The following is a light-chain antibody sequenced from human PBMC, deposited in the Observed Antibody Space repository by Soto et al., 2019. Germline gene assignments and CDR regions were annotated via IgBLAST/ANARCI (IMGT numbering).Light chain of an antibody. CDR3: CSYAGNFIFV. J-gene: IGLJ1*01. V-gene: IGLV2-11*01. Sequence: QSVLTQPRSVSGSPGQSVTISCTGTSSDVGGYNYVSWYQQHPGKAPKLMIFDVSERPSGVPDRFSGSKSGNTASLIISGLQAEDEADYYCCSYAGNFIFVFGTGTKVTV. CDR2: DVS. CDR1: SSDVGGYNY.